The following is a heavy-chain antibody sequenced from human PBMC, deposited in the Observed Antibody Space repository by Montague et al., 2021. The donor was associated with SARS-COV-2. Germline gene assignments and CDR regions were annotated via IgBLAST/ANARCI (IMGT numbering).Heavy chain of an antibody. D-gene: IGHD2-15*01. CDR2: IWYDGSNK. CDR3: ARILSYYYGMDV. V-gene: IGHV3-33*01. CDR1: GFTFSSYG. Sequence: SLRLSCAASGFTFSSYGMHWVRQAPGKGLEWVAVIWYDGSNKYYADSVKGRFTISRDNSKYTLYLQMNSLRAEDTAVYYCARILSYYYGMDVWGQGTTVTVSS. J-gene: IGHJ6*02.